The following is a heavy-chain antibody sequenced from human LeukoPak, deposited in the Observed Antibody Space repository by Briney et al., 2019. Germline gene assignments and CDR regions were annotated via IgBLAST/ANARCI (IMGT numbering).Heavy chain of an antibody. CDR3: ARSQSGYSSGCLDY. J-gene: IGHJ4*02. CDR1: GFTFSSYA. V-gene: IGHV3-30-3*01. D-gene: IGHD6-19*01. CDR2: ISYDGSNK. Sequence: GGSLRLSCAASGFTFSSYAMHWVRQAPGKGLEWEAVISYDGSNKYCADSVKGRFTISRDNSKNTLYLQMNSLRAEDTAVYYCARSQSGYSSGCLDYWGQGTLVTVSS.